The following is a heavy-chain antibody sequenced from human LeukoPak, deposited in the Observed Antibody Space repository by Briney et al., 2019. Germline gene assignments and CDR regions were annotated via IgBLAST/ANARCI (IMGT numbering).Heavy chain of an antibody. Sequence: GGSLRLSCAGSGLTFSNAWMSGVRQAPGKGLEWVGRIKSKTDGGTTDYAAPVKGKFTISRDDSKNTLYLQMNSLKTEDTAVYYCTTEGYYGSGSYYVWGQGTLVTVSS. V-gene: IGHV3-15*01. CDR2: IKSKTDGGTT. J-gene: IGHJ4*02. D-gene: IGHD3-10*01. CDR3: TTEGYYGSGSYYV. CDR1: GLTFSNAW.